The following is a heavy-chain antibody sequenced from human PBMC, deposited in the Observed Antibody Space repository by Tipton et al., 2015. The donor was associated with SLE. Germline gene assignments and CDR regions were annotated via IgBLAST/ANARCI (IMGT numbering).Heavy chain of an antibody. V-gene: IGHV4-59*01. D-gene: IGHD3/OR15-3a*01. CDR1: GGSISSYY. CDR3: ARHFGRSIEFDY. CDR2: IYYSGST. Sequence: TLPLTCTVSGGSISSYYWSWIRQPPGKGLEWIGYIYYSGSTNYNPSLKSRVTISVDTSKNQFSLKLSSVTAADTAVYYCARHFGRSIEFDYWGQGTLVTISS. J-gene: IGHJ4*02.